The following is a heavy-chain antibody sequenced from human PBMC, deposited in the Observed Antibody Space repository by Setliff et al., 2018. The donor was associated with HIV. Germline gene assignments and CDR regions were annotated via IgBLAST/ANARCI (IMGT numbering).Heavy chain of an antibody. D-gene: IGHD3-3*01. J-gene: IGHJ4*02. CDR3: ARPSFGIGGGSIFDS. CDR2: IHHSGST. Sequence: SLTCTVSGPSVSSTDYYWGWIRLPPGKGLEWIASIHHSGSTWYNPSLKSRVTISADTSKNQFSLKLFSVTAADTAIYYCARPSFGIGGGSIFDSWGQGTLVTVSS. V-gene: IGHV4-39*01. CDR1: GPSVSSTDYY.